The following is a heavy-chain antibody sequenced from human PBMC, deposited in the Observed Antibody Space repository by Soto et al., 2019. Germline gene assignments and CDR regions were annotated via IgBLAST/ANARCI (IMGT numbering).Heavy chain of an antibody. CDR2: IYYSGST. D-gene: IGHD3-10*01. J-gene: IGHJ5*02. Sequence: QVQLQESGPGLVKPSQTLSLTCTVSGGSISSGGYYWSWIRQHPGKGLEWIGYIYYSGSTYYNPSLKSRVTISVDTSKNKFSLKLSSVTAADTAVYYCARDRDYYGSGNGGNWFDPWGQGTLVTVSS. CDR1: GGSISSGGYY. V-gene: IGHV4-31*03. CDR3: ARDRDYYGSGNGGNWFDP.